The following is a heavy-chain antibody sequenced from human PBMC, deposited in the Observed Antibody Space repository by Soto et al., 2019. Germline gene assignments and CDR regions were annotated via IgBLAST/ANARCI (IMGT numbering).Heavy chain of an antibody. Sequence: PSETLSLTCAVYGGSFSGYYWSWIRQPPGKGLEWIGEINYSGSTNYNPSLKSRVTISVDKSKNQFSLKLMSLSAADTAVYYCGRLEGLATISYYFDYWGQGALVTVSS. CDR3: GRLEGLATISYYFDY. J-gene: IGHJ4*02. D-gene: IGHD3-9*01. CDR2: INYSGST. V-gene: IGHV4-34*01. CDR1: GGSFSGYY.